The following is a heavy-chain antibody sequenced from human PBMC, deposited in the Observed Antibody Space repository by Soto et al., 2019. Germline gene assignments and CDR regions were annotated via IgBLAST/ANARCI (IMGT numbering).Heavy chain of an antibody. CDR1: GDSISSVY. Sequence: SETLSLTCTVSGDSISSVYWSWIRQSPGKGLEWIGFIYYGGSTNYNPSLKSRVTISVDTPKNQFSLKLSSVTAADTAVYYCASPKIAFYNWFDPWGQGTLVTSPQ. D-gene: IGHD3-3*02. J-gene: IGHJ5*02. CDR2: IYYGGST. V-gene: IGHV4-59*08. CDR3: ASPKIAFYNWFDP.